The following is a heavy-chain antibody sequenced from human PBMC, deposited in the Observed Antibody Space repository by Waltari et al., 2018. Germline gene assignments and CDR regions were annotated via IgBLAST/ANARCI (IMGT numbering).Heavy chain of an antibody. CDR1: GGSFSRYC. J-gene: IGHJ4*02. D-gene: IGHD6-6*01. V-gene: IGHV4-34*01. CDR3: ARGLISYSSSSKPDY. CDR2: INHSGST. Sequence: QVQLQQSGAGLLKPSEALSLTCPVYGGSFSRYCWSCHRQPPGKGLEWIGVINHSGSTNYNPSLKSRVTISVDTSKNQFSLKLSSVTAADTAVYYCARGLISYSSSSKPDYWGQGTLVTVSS.